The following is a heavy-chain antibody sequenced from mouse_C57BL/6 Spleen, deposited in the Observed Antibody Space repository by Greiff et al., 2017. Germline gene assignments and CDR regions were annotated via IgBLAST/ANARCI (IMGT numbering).Heavy chain of an antibody. D-gene: IGHD1-1*01. J-gene: IGHJ3*01. CDR2: INPSNGGT. V-gene: IGHV1-53*01. CDR3: ARDGSSYRFAY. Sequence: QVQLPQSGTELVKPGASVKLSCKASGYTFTSYWMHWVKQRPGQGLEWIGNINPSNGGTNYNEKFKSKATRTVDKSSSTAYMQLSSLTSEDSAVYYCARDGSSYRFAYWGQGTLVTVSA. CDR1: GYTFTSYW.